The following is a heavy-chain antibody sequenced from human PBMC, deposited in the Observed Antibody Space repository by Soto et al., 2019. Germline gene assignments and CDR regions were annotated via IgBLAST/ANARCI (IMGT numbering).Heavy chain of an antibody. V-gene: IGHV4-59*01. CDR1: GGSISSYY. Sequence: SETLSLTCTVSGGSISSYYWSWIRQPPGKGLEWIGYICYSGSTNYNPSLKSRVTISVDTSKNQFSLKLSSVTAADTAVYYCASGGSGYYYFDYWGQGTLVTVPQ. CDR2: ICYSGST. J-gene: IGHJ4*02. CDR3: ASGGSGYYYFDY. D-gene: IGHD3-22*01.